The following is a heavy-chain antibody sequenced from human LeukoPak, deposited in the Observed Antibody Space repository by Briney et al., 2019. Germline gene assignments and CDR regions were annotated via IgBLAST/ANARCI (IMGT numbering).Heavy chain of an antibody. CDR2: IWYDGSNK. V-gene: IGHV3-33*06. J-gene: IGHJ4*02. Sequence: GGSLRLSCAASGFTFSSYGMHWVRQAPGKGLEWVAVIWYDGSNKYYADSVKGRFTISRDNSKNTLYLQMNSLRAEDTAVYYCAKGWGNWNYGFDYWGQGTLVTVSS. CDR3: AKGWGNWNYGFDY. D-gene: IGHD1-7*01. CDR1: GFTFSSYG.